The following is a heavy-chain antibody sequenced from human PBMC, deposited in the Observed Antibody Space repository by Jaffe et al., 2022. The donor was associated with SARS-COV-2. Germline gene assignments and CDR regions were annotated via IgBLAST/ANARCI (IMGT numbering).Heavy chain of an antibody. CDR1: GFTFSSYG. Sequence: QVQLVESGGGVVQPGRSLRLSCAASGFTFSSYGMHWVRQAPGKGLEWVAGVSYDGSNKYYADSVKGRFTISRDNSKNTLYLQVNSLRTEDTAVYYCAKAAGVQLFYYFDYWGQGTLVTVSS. D-gene: IGHD5-18*01. V-gene: IGHV3-30*18. CDR2: VSYDGSNK. CDR3: AKAAGVQLFYYFDY. J-gene: IGHJ4*02.